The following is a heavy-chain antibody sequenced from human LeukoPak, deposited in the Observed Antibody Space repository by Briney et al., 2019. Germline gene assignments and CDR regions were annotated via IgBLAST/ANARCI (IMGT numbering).Heavy chain of an antibody. CDR1: GGTFSSYA. D-gene: IGHD2-21*02. J-gene: IGHJ3*02. Sequence: SVKVSCKASGGTFSSYAISWVRQAPGQGLEWMGGIIPIFGTANYAQKFQGRVTITADKSTSTAYMELSSLRSEDTAVYYCARSGDWIGAFDIWGQGTMVTVSS. CDR2: IIPIFGTA. V-gene: IGHV1-69*06. CDR3: ARSGDWIGAFDI.